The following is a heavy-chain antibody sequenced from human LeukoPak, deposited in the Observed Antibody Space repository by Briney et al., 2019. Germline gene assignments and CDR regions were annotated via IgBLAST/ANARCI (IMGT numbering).Heavy chain of an antibody. J-gene: IGHJ4*02. D-gene: IGHD2/OR15-2a*01. Sequence: GSPGLSCAAFGIRFLNAWKIWVRPAPGKGLEWVGRIKSNADGGTPDYAAPARGRFTISRDDSKNTLYLQMNSLKTEDTAVYYCTTFYHEYSPYWGRGTLVTVSS. CDR2: IKSNADGGTP. V-gene: IGHV3-15*01. CDR3: TTFYHEYSPY. CDR1: GIRFLNAW.